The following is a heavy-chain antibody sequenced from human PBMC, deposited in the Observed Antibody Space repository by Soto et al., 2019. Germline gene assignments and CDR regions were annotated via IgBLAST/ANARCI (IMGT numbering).Heavy chain of an antibody. V-gene: IGHV1-18*01. CDR1: GYTFTSYG. Sequence: GASVKVSCKASGYTFTSYGISWVRQAPGQGLEWMGWISAYNGNTNYAQKLQGRVTMTTDTSTSTAYMELRSLRSDDTAVYYCARDIADFLSGYGPDYWGQGTLVTVSS. CDR2: ISAYNGNT. D-gene: IGHD3-3*01. J-gene: IGHJ4*02. CDR3: ARDIADFLSGYGPDY.